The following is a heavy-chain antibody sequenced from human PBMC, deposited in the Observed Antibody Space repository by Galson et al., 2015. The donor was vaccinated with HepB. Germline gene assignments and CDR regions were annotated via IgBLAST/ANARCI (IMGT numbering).Heavy chain of an antibody. J-gene: IGHJ4*02. CDR2: IDWDDDK. CDR3: ARVATSAWYGLDY. Sequence: PALVKPTQTLRLTCTVSGFSITTSGVRVSWIRQPPGKALEWLARIDWDDDKSYSTSLKTRLTISKDTPKNQVVLTMTNMDPVDTATYYCARVATSAWYGLDYWGQGTLVTVSS. V-gene: IGHV2-70*04. CDR1: GFSITTSGVR. D-gene: IGHD6-19*01.